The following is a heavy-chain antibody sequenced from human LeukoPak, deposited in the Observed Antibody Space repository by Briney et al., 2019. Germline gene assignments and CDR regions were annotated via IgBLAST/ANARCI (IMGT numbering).Heavy chain of an antibody. CDR3: ARDRTTYCSSTSCYGFDY. V-gene: IGHV4-30-4*01. CDR2: IYYSGST. J-gene: IGHJ4*02. D-gene: IGHD2-2*01. CDR1: GGSISSGDYY. Sequence: SETLSLTCTVSGGSISSGDYYWSWIRQPPGKGLEWIGYIYYSGSTYYNPPLKSRVTISVDTSKNQFSLKLSSVTAADTAVYYCARDRTTYCSSTSCYGFDYWGQGTLVTVSS.